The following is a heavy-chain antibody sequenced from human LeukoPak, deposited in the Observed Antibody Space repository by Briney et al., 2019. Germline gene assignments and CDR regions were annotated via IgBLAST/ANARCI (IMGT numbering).Heavy chain of an antibody. CDR2: IYYSGST. CDR3: ARETTAYDFWSGYYLRGNWFDP. CDR1: GGSISSHY. D-gene: IGHD3-3*01. J-gene: IGHJ5*02. Sequence: SETLSLTCTVSGGSISSHYWSWIRQPPGKGLEWIGYIYYSGSTNYNPSLKSRVTISVDTSKNQFSLKLGSVTAADTAVYYCARETTAYDFWSGYYLRGNWFDPWGQGTLVTVSS. V-gene: IGHV4-59*11.